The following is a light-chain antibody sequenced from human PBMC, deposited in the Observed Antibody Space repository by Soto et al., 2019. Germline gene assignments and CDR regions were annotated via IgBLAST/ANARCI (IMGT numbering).Light chain of an antibody. CDR2: WAS. V-gene: IGKV4-1*01. J-gene: IGKJ3*01. CDR1: QSVLYSSNNKNY. Sequence: DSVMSQSPDSLAVSLGERATINCKSSQSVLYSSNNKNYLAWYQQKPGQPPKLLIYWASTRESGVPDRFSGSGSGTDFTLTISSLQAEDVAVYYCQQYYSTPVTFGPGTKVIS. CDR3: QQYYSTPVT.